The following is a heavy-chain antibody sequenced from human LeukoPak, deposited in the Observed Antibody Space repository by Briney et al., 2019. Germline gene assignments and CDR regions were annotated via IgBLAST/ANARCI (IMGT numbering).Heavy chain of an antibody. Sequence: GASVKVFCKASGGTFSSYAISWVRQAPGQGLEWMGRIIPIFGTANYAQKFQGRVTITTDESTSTAYMELGSLRSEDTAVYYCARDTRYFDLWGRGTLVTVSS. CDR3: ARDTRYFDL. CDR2: IIPIFGTA. J-gene: IGHJ2*01. V-gene: IGHV1-69*05. CDR1: GGTFSSYA.